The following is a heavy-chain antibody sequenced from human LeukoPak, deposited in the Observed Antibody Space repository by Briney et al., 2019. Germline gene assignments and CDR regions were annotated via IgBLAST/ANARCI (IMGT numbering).Heavy chain of an antibody. Sequence: ASVKVSCKASGGTFSSYAISWVRQAPGQGLEWMGWISAYNGNTNYAQKLQGRVTMTTDTSTSTAYMELRSLRSDDTAVYYCATTTFSYYYDSSGYFDDAFDIWGQGTMVTVSS. V-gene: IGHV1-18*01. CDR3: ATTTFSYYYDSSGYFDDAFDI. J-gene: IGHJ3*02. D-gene: IGHD3-22*01. CDR1: GGTFSSYA. CDR2: ISAYNGNT.